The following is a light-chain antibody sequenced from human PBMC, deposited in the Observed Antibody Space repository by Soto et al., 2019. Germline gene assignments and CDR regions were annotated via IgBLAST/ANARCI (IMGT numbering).Light chain of an antibody. CDR1: QDVTNS. J-gene: IGKJ5*01. V-gene: IGKV3-15*01. CDR2: DAS. Sequence: EILMTQSPATLSLSPGEGVTLSCRAAQDVTNSVAWYQQKSGQAPRLLIYDASARASGVSARFSGSGSGTDFTLTISGLQSEDSAVYFCQQYIRRPLSFGQGTRLEI. CDR3: QQYIRRPLS.